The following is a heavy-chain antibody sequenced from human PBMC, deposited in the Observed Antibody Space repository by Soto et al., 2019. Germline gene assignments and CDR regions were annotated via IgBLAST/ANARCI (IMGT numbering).Heavy chain of an antibody. CDR2: IRSKTNNYAT. CDR1: GFTFSGSA. CDR3: TRMTSDY. J-gene: IGHJ4*02. Sequence: EVQLVESGGGLVQPGGSLTLSCAASGFTFSGSAMHWVRQASGKGLEWVGRIRSKTNNYATEYAASVKGRFTISRDDSKNTAYLQMNSLKTEDTAVYYCTRMTSDYWGQGTLVTVSS. V-gene: IGHV3-73*02. D-gene: IGHD4-17*01.